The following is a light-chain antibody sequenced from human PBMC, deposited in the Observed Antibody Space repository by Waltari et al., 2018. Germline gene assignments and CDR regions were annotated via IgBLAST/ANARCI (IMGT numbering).Light chain of an antibody. CDR3: SSYTTSDTPI. CDR1: SSAVGGFTF. Sequence: QSALTQPASVSGSPGQSITISCTGTSSAVGGFTFVSWYQQPPGKAPKIMLYDVSNRPSGVSYRFSGSKSGNTASLTISGLQAEDEADYYCSSYTTSDTPIFGGGTRLTVL. CDR2: DVS. V-gene: IGLV2-14*03. J-gene: IGLJ2*01.